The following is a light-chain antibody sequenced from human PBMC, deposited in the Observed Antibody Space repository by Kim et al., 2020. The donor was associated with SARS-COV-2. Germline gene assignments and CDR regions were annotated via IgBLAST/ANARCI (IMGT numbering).Light chain of an antibody. J-gene: IGLJ2*01. Sequence: VSPGQTASITCSGDKLGDKYGCWYQQKPGQSPVLVIYQDSKRPSGIPERFSGSNSGNTATLTISGTQAMDEADYYCQAWDSSIVVFGGGTQLTVL. CDR1: KLGDKY. V-gene: IGLV3-1*01. CDR3: QAWDSSIVV. CDR2: QDS.